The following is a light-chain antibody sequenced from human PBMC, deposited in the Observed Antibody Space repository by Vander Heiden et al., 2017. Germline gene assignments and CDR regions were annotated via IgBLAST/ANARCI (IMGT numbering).Light chain of an antibody. CDR3: AAWDDTLNGYVV. V-gene: IGLV1-44*01. CDR2: SND. Sequence: QSVLTQPPSASGTPGQRVTIPCSGGTSNIGSNPVNWYQQLPGTAHKLLIYSNDQRPSGVPDRFSGSKSGTSASLAISGLQSEDEADYYCAAWDDTLNGYVVFGGGTKLTVL. CDR1: TSNIGSNP. J-gene: IGLJ2*01.